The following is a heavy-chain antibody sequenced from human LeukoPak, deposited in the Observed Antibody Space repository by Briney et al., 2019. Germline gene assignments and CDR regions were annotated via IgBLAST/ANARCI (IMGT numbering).Heavy chain of an antibody. CDR3: ARWVEGSILAFDI. CDR2: INPNSGGT. CDR1: GYIFTTYY. Sequence: VSVKVSCKASGYIFTTYYMHWVRQAPGQGLEWMGWINPNSGGTNYAQKFQGRVTMTRDTSISTAYMELSRLRSDDTAVYYCARWVEGSILAFDIWGQGTMVTVSS. J-gene: IGHJ3*02. D-gene: IGHD2-15*01. V-gene: IGHV1-2*02.